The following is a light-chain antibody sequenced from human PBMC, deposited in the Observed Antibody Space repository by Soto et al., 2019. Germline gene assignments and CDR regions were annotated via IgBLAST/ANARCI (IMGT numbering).Light chain of an antibody. CDR2: GAS. Sequence: EIVMTQSPATLSASPGERATLSCRASQSVSNNLAWYHQKPGQALRLLIYGASTRATGIPARFSGSGSGTEFNLTISSLQPEDFAVYYCQQYNNWWTFGQGTKVEIK. J-gene: IGKJ1*01. V-gene: IGKV3-15*01. CDR1: QSVSNN. CDR3: QQYNNWWT.